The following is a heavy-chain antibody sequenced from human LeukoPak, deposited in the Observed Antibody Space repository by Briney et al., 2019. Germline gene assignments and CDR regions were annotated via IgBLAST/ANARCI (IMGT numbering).Heavy chain of an antibody. D-gene: IGHD3-10*01. V-gene: IGHV2-5*01. CDR1: GGSISSYYW. CDR3: AHKGRGSGSYTM. J-gene: IGHJ4*02. CDR2: TYWNNDK. Sequence: TLSLTCTVSGGSISSYYWSWIRQPPGKALEWLAVTYWNNDKSYNPSLKSRLTITKDTSKNQVVLVMTNMDPVDTGTYYCAHKGRGSGSYTMWGQGTLVTVSS.